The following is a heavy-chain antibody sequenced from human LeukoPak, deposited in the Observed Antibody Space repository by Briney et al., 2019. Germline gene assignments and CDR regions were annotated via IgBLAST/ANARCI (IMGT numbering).Heavy chain of an antibody. V-gene: IGHV3-21*01. Sequence: GGSLRLSCAASGFTFSSYSMNWVRQAPGKGLEWVSFISTSSSYTYYADSVKGRFTISRDNAKNSLYLQMNSLGAEDTAVYYCARDGCSSTSCRFYNWFDPWGQGTLVTVSS. CDR2: ISTSSSYT. CDR3: ARDGCSSTSCRFYNWFDP. J-gene: IGHJ5*02. CDR1: GFTFSSYS. D-gene: IGHD2-2*01.